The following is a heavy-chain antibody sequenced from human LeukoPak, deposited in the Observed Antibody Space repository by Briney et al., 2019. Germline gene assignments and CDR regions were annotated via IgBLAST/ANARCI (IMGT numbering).Heavy chain of an antibody. J-gene: IGHJ3*02. CDR3: ASSNSGSYYDTPYDAFDI. V-gene: IGHV1-69*13. CDR1: GGTFSSYA. D-gene: IGHD1-26*01. CDR2: IIPIFGTA. Sequence: SVKVSCKASGGTFSSYAISWVRQAPGQGLEWMGGIIPIFGTANYAQKFQGRVTITADESTSTAYMELSSLRSEDTAVYYCASSNSGSYYDTPYDAFDIWGQGTMVTVSS.